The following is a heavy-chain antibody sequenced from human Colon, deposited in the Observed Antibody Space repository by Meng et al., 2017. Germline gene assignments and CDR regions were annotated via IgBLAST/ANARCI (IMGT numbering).Heavy chain of an antibody. CDR3: ARGIPFEGPYYGY. J-gene: IGHJ4*02. CDR1: GGSFSGYY. D-gene: IGHD3-16*01. V-gene: IGHV4-34*01. CDR2: INHSGST. Sequence: VQLQQLGAGLLKPSVTLSLTCAVYGGSFSGYYWSWIRQPPGKGLEWIGEINHSGSTNYNPSLKSRVTISVDTSKNQFSLKLSSVTAADTAVYYCARGIPFEGPYYGYWGQGTLVTVSS.